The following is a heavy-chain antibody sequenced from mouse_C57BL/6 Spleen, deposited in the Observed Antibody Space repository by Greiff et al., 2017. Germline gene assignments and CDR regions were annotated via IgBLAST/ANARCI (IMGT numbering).Heavy chain of an antibody. V-gene: IGHV1-26*01. CDR2: INPNNGGT. D-gene: IGHD1-1*01. J-gene: IGHJ4*01. CDR1: GYTFTDYY. Sequence: VQLQQSGPELVKPGASVKISCKASGYTFTDYYMNWVKQSHGKSLEWIGDINPNNGGTSYNQKFKGKATLTVDKSSSTAYMELRSLTSEDAAVYYCARKDGRGALDDWGQGTSVTVSS. CDR3: ARKDGRGALDD.